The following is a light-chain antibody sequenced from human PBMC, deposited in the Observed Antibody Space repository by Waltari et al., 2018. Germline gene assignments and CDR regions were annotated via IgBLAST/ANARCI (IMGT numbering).Light chain of an antibody. V-gene: IGLV2-14*03. Sequence: QSALTQPASVSGSPGQSITIPCPGTSSHIGRYVYASWYQQHPGKAPKLLIYDVSNRPSGVSYRFSASKSGDTASLTISGLQAEDEADYYCSSFTGSGVLFGGGTKVTVL. CDR2: DVS. J-gene: IGLJ2*01. CDR3: SSFTGSGVL. CDR1: SSHIGRYVY.